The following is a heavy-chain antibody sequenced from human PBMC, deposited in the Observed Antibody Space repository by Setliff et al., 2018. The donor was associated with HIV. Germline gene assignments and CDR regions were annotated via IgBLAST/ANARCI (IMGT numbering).Heavy chain of an antibody. D-gene: IGHD3-9*01. CDR3: ARARLQGIVTAVGPRDNCLDP. V-gene: IGHV1-18*01. CDR2: ISAYTGHT. J-gene: IGHJ5*02. Sequence: ASVKVSCKASGYSFINYGTSWVRQAPGQGLEWMGWISAYTGHTDYASRLLGRVTLTTDTSTSTAYMELRSLSSDDTAVYFCARARLQGIVTAVGPRDNCLDPWGQGTRVTAPQ. CDR1: GYSFINYG.